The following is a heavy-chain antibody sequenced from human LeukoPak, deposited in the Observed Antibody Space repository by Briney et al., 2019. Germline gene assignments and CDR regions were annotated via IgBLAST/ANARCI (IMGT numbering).Heavy chain of an antibody. CDR2: IYHSGTT. Sequence: SETLSLTCAVSGYSISSCYYWCCIRQPPGRGLEWIWSIYHSGTTYYNPSVKSRVTISVDTSKNQFSLKLSSVTAADTAVYYCARVQYSSSSGYGYYYYYYMDVWGKGTTVTVSS. J-gene: IGHJ6*03. V-gene: IGHV4-38-2*01. CDR1: GYSISSCYY. D-gene: IGHD6-6*01. CDR3: ARVQYSSSSGYGYYYYYYMDV.